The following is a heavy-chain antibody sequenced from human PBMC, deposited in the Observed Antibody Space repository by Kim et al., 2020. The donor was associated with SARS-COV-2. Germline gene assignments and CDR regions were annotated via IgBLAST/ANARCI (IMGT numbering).Heavy chain of an antibody. CDR3: ARVHITFGGVIVRRGYYYYGMDV. J-gene: IGHJ6*02. V-gene: IGHV1-69*13. CDR2: IIPIFGTA. Sequence: SVKVSCKASGGTFSSYAISWVRQAPGQGLEWMGGIIPIFGTANYAQKFQGRVTITADESTSTAYMELSSLRSEDTAVYYCARVHITFGGVIVRRGYYYYGMDVWGQGTTVTVSS. CDR1: GGTFSSYA. D-gene: IGHD3-16*02.